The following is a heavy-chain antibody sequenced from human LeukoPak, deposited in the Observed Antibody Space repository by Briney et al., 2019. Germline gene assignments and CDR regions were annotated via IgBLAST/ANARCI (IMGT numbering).Heavy chain of an antibody. CDR2: ISSSGSTI. V-gene: IGHV3-11*01. CDR1: GFTFSDYY. CDR3: APHAVAGIGDY. D-gene: IGHD6-19*01. J-gene: IGHJ4*02. Sequence: GGSLRLSCAASGFTFSDYYMSWIRQAPGKGLEWVSYISSSGSTIYYADTVKGRFTISRDNAKNSLYLQMNSLRAEDTAVYYCAPHAVAGIGDYWGQGTLVTVSS.